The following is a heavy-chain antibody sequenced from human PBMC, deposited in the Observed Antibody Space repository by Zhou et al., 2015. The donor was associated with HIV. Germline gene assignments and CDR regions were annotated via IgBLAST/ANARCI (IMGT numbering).Heavy chain of an antibody. CDR3: ATDGAKAFDR. J-gene: IGHJ4*02. CDR1: GGTFSGSD. D-gene: IGHD4/OR15-4a*01. V-gene: IGHV1-69*04. CDR2: ITPMFQME. Sequence: LVQSGTEVRKPGSSVNVSCKASGGTFSGSDMSWVRQAPGQGLEWMGSITPMFQMETYAEKFRARLTITVDKSTRVAYMELSSLTSEDTAVYYCATDGAKAFDRWGQGTLVIVSS.